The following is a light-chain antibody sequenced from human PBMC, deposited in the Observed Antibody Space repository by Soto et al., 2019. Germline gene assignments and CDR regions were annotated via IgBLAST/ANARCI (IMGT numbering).Light chain of an antibody. CDR2: KAS. V-gene: IGKV1-5*03. J-gene: IGKJ5*01. CDR3: HQYDEFPLT. Sequence: DIQLTQSPSTVSASVGDRVTITCRASHSVSTWLAWYQQKPGKAPKLLMYKASTLHSGIPSRFSGSRSGTQFTLTISGLQPDDFATYYCHQYDEFPLTFGQGTRVDI. CDR1: HSVSTW.